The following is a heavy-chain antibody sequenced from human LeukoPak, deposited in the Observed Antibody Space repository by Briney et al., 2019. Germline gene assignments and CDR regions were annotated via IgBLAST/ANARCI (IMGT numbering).Heavy chain of an antibody. CDR3: AREGEYTSGSNWFDP. J-gene: IGHJ5*02. CDR2: INPNSGGT. D-gene: IGHD6-19*01. Sequence: ASVKVSCKASGYTFTSYYMHWVRQAPGQGLEWMGWINPNSGGTNYAQKFQGRVTMTRDTSINTAYTELSRLRSDDTAVYYCAREGEYTSGSNWFDPWGQGTLVTVSS. V-gene: IGHV1-2*02. CDR1: GYTFTSYY.